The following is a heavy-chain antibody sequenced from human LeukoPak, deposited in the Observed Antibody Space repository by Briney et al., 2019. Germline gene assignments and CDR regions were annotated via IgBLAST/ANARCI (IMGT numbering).Heavy chain of an antibody. V-gene: IGHV3-23*01. Sequence: PGGSLRLSCAASGFTFSSYGMHWVRQAPGKGLEWVSAISGSGGSTYYADSVKGRFTISRDNSKNTLYLQMNSLRAEDTAVYYCAKLGPAVDTAFDYWGQGTLVTVSS. CDR2: ISGSGGST. CDR1: GFTFSSYG. CDR3: AKLGPAVDTAFDY. D-gene: IGHD5-18*01. J-gene: IGHJ4*02.